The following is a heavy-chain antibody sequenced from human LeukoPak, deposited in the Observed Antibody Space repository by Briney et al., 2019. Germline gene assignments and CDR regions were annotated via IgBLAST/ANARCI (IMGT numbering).Heavy chain of an antibody. CDR1: GFTFSSYS. D-gene: IGHD4-17*01. J-gene: IGHJ4*02. V-gene: IGHV3-21*04. CDR2: ISSSSSYI. CDR3: ALGQWDDYGDYFHSYYFDY. Sequence: PGGSLRLSCAASGFTFSSYSMNWVRQAPGKGLEWVSSISSSSSYIYYADSVKGRFTISRDNAKNSLYLQMNSLRSEDTAVYYCALGQWDDYGDYFHSYYFDYWAREPWSPSPQ.